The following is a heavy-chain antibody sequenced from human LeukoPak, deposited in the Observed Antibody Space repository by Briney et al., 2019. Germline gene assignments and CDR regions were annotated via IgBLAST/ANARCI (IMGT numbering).Heavy chain of an antibody. CDR1: GYTFTVYY. Sequence: ASVKVSCKASGYTFTVYYMHWVRQAPGQGLEWMGWINPNSGGTNYAQKFQGRVTMTRDTSISTAYMELSRLRSDDTAVYYCARGHRFSTYWFDPWGQGTLVTVSS. CDR2: INPNSGGT. J-gene: IGHJ5*02. CDR3: ARGHRFSTYWFDP. D-gene: IGHD3-3*01. V-gene: IGHV1-2*02.